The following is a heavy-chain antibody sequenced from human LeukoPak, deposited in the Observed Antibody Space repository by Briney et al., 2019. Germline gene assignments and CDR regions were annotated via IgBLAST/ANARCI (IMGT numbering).Heavy chain of an antibody. D-gene: IGHD6-6*01. CDR1: GGTFSSYA. CDR2: IIPIFGTA. Sequence: SVKVSCKASGGTFSSYAISWVRQAPRQGLEWMGGIIPIFGTANYAQKFQGRVTITTDESTSTAYMELSSLRSEDTAVYYCARDHGEMGSSSLDYWGQGTLVTVSS. J-gene: IGHJ4*02. V-gene: IGHV1-69*05. CDR3: ARDHGEMGSSSLDY.